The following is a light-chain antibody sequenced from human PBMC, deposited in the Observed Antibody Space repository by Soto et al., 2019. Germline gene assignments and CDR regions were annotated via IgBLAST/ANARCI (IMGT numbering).Light chain of an antibody. J-gene: IGKJ5*01. CDR2: DAS. CDR3: QQRGDWPPIT. CDR1: QSVSSY. V-gene: IGKV3-11*01. Sequence: EIVLTQSPATLSLSPGERATLSCRASQSVSSYLAWYQQKPGQAPRLLIYDASNRATGIPDRFSGSGSGTDFTLTISSLEPEDFAVYYCQQRGDWPPITFGQGTRLEIK.